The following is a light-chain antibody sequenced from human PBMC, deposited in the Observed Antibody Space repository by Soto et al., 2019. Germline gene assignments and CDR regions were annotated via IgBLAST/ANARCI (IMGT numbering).Light chain of an antibody. J-gene: IGLJ1*01. CDR1: SSDVGVYNY. CDR3: SSYTSRSPLV. V-gene: IGLV2-14*01. CDR2: DVS. Sequence: QSALTQPASVSGSPGQSITISCTGTSSDVGVYNYVSWYQQHTGKAPKLRIYDVSNRPSGVSNRFSGSKSGNTASLTISGLQAEDEADHYCSSYTSRSPLVFGTGTKLTVL.